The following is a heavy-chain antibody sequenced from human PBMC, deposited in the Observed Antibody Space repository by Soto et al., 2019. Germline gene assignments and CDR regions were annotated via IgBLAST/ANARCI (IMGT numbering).Heavy chain of an antibody. CDR2: ISGSGGST. Sequence: GGSLRLSCAASGFTFSSYAMSWVRQAPGKGLEWVSAISGSGGSTYYADSVKGRFTISRDNSKNTLYPQMNSLRAEDTAVYYCAQGGVPAPPEYFDYWGQGTLVTVSS. CDR3: AQGGVPAPPEYFDY. J-gene: IGHJ4*02. V-gene: IGHV3-23*01. D-gene: IGHD2-2*01. CDR1: GFTFSSYA.